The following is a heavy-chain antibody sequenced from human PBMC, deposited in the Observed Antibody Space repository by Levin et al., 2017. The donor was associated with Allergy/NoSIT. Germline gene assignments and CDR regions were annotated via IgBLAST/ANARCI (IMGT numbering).Heavy chain of an antibody. CDR1: GFTFSSYS. V-gene: IGHV3-21*01. D-gene: IGHD5-12*01. CDR3: ARAGYSGYGR. CDR2: ISSSSSYI. J-gene: IGHJ4*02. Sequence: GESLKISCAASGFTFSSYSMNWVRQAPGKGLEWVSSISSSSSYIYYADSVKGRFTISRDNAKNSLYLQMNSLRAEDTAVYYCARAGYSGYGRWGQGTLVTVSS.